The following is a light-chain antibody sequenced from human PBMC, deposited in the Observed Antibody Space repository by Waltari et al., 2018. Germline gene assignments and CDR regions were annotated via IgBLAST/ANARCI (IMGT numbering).Light chain of an antibody. CDR3: QTGGHGTWV. V-gene: IGLV4-69*01. J-gene: IGLJ3*02. CDR2: VNSDGSH. Sequence: QLVLTQSPSASASLGASAKLTCTLSSGHSTNIIAWLQQQPEMGPRYLMNVNSDGSHNKGVGIPDRFAGSSSGAARYLTISSLQSEDEADYYCQTGGHGTWVFGGGTRLTGL. CDR1: SGHSTNI.